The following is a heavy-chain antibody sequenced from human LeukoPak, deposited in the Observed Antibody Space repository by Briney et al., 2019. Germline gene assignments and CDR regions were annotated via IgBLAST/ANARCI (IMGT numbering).Heavy chain of an antibody. V-gene: IGHV1-8*01. D-gene: IGHD3-3*01. J-gene: IGHJ5*02. Sequence: ASVKVSCKASGYTFTSYDINWVRQATGQGLEWMGWMNPNSGNTGYAQKFQGRVTMTRNTSISTAYMEQSSLRSEDTAVYYCARVFADPNWFDPWGQGTLVTVSS. CDR3: ARVFADPNWFDP. CDR1: GYTFTSYD. CDR2: MNPNSGNT.